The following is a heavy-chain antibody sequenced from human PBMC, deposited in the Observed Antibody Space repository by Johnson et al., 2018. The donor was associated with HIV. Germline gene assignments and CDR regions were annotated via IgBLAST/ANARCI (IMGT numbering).Heavy chain of an antibody. D-gene: IGHD3-3*01. CDR2: ISYDGNNK. Sequence: QVQLVESGGGVVQPGRSLRLSCAATGFTFSSFGMHWVRQDPGKGLEWVALISYDGNNKYYADSVKGRFTISRENSKNTMFLQMNSLRAADTAVYYCAKDLGESEKEEWPSDYYDFGRDYPGQDSRGVVGIFDIWGHGTMVTVSS. J-gene: IGHJ3*02. CDR3: AKDLGESEKEEWPSDYYDFGRDYPGQDSRGVVGIFDI. CDR1: GFTFSSFG. V-gene: IGHV3-30*18.